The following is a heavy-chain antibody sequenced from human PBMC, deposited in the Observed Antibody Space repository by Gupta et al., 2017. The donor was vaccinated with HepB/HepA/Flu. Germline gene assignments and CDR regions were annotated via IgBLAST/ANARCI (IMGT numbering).Heavy chain of an antibody. CDR2: ISNDGGNK. CDR1: GFTFSSYA. CDR3: ARVGTLTSYYYYYGMDV. V-gene: IGHV3-30-3*01. D-gene: IGHD3-9*01. Sequence: QVQLVESGGGVVQPGTSLRLSCAASGFTFSSYAMHGVRQAPGKGLEGVAVISNDGGNKYYADSVKGRFTISRDSSKNTLYLQMNSLRAEDTAVYYCARVGTLTSYYYYYGMDVWGQGTTVTVSS. J-gene: IGHJ6*01.